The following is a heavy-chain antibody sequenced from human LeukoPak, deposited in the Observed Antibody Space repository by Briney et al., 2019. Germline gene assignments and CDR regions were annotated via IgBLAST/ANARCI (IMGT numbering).Heavy chain of an antibody. V-gene: IGHV3-43*01. CDR2: ISWDGGST. CDR3: AKDSGTTVTPYYFDY. J-gene: IGHJ4*02. CDR1: GFTFDDYT. D-gene: IGHD4-17*01. Sequence: GGSLRLSCAASGFTFDDYTMHWVRQAPGKGLEWVSLISWDGGSTYYADPVKGRFTISRDNSKNSLYLQMNSLRTEDTALYYCAKDSGTTVTPYYFDYWGQGTLVTVSS.